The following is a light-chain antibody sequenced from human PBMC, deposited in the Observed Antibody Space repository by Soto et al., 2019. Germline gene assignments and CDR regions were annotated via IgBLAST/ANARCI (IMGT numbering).Light chain of an antibody. J-gene: IGLJ3*02. CDR3: SSFTSINTGV. CDR2: EVS. V-gene: IGLV2-14*01. CDR1: SSDVGGYNY. Sequence: QSVLTQPASVSGSPGQSITISCTGTSSDVGGYNYVSWYQQHPGKAPELMIYEVSNRPSGVSNRFSGSKSGNTASLTISGLQTEDEADYYCSSFTSINTGVFGGGTQLTVL.